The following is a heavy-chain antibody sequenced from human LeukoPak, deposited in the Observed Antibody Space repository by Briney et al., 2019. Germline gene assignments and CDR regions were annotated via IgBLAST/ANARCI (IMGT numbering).Heavy chain of an antibody. D-gene: IGHD3-22*01. CDR1: GFTFSSFT. CDR3: ARVPSDDYYYDFSGYDNFFHYYMDV. V-gene: IGHV3-23*01. Sequence: PGRSLRLSCAASGFTFSSFTMSWVRQAPGKGLEWVSSISGGGVSTYYADSVKGRFTISRDNSKNTVYLQLNSLRVEDTAVYYCARVPSDDYYYDFSGYDNFFHYYMDVWGKGTTVTVSS. J-gene: IGHJ6*03. CDR2: ISGGGVST.